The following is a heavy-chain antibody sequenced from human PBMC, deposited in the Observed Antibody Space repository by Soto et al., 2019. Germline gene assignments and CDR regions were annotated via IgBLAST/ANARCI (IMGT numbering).Heavy chain of an antibody. Sequence: ETLSLTCAVYGGSFSGYYWSWIRQPPGKGLEWIGEINHSGSTNYNPSLKSRVTISVDTSKNQFSLKLSSVTAADTAVYYCARGVSYGKFDPWGQGTLVTVSS. V-gene: IGHV4-34*01. CDR2: INHSGST. CDR3: ARGVSYGKFDP. J-gene: IGHJ5*02. CDR1: GGSFSGYY. D-gene: IGHD4-17*01.